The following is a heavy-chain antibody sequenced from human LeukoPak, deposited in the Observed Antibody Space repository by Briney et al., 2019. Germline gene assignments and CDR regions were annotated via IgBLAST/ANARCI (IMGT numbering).Heavy chain of an antibody. D-gene: IGHD6-19*01. J-gene: IGHJ6*03. Sequence: GGSLRLSCAASGFTFSSYGMHWVRQAPGKGLEWVAVIWYDGSNKYYADSVKGRFTISRDNSKNTLYLQMNSLRAEDTAVYYCARDGQASSGGVSDYYYYYYMDVWGKGTTVTVSS. CDR3: ARDGQASSGGVSDYYYYYYMDV. CDR2: IWYDGSNK. V-gene: IGHV3-33*01. CDR1: GFTFSSYG.